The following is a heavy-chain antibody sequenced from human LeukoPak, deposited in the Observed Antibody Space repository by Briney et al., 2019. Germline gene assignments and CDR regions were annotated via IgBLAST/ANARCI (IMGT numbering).Heavy chain of an antibody. D-gene: IGHD1-1*01. CDR3: AKENWNDGSYFDY. J-gene: IGHJ4*02. CDR1: GFTFSSYS. CDR2: ISSSSSYI. V-gene: IGHV3-21*04. Sequence: KPGGSLRLSCAASGFTFSSYSMNWVRQAPGKGLEWVSSISSSSSYIYYADSVKGRFTISRDNSKNTLYLQMNSLRAEDTAVYYCAKENWNDGSYFDYWGQGTLVTVSS.